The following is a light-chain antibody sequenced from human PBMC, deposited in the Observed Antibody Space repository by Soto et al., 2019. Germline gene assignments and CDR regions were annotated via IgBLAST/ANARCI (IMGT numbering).Light chain of an antibody. CDR1: SADVGGYNF. Sequence: QSVLTQPASVSGSPGQSITISCTGTSADVGGYNFVSWYQHRPDKAPKLIIYDVSNRPSGVSNRFSGSKSGNTASLPISGLQPEDEADYYGSSYTGSRTHVVFGGGTKLTVL. V-gene: IGLV2-14*03. CDR2: DVS. CDR3: SSYTGSRTHVV. J-gene: IGLJ2*01.